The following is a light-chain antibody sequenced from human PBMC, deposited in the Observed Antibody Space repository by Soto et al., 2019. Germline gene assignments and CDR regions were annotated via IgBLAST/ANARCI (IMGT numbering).Light chain of an antibody. CDR1: QSISSY. V-gene: IGKV1-39*01. Sequence: DNQMTQSPASLSASVGDRVTITCRTSQSISSYVNWFQQKPGQAPKLLIYGASSLQSGVPSRFSGSGSGTDLTLTISSLQPEDFATYSCQQSYTLPYTFGQGTKLEIK. CDR2: GAS. CDR3: QQSYTLPYT. J-gene: IGKJ2*01.